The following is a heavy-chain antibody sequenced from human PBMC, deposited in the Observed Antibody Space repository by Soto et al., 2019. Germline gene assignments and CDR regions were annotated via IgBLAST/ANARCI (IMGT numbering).Heavy chain of an antibody. V-gene: IGHV3-74*01. Sequence: EVQLVESGGGLVQPGGSLRLSCAASGFTFSSYWMHWVRQAPGKGLVWVSRINSDGSITSYADSVKGRFTISRDNAKNTLYLQMYSLRAEDTAVYYCARPSITGTMVFPYWGQGTLVTVSS. J-gene: IGHJ4*02. CDR2: INSDGSIT. D-gene: IGHD1-20*01. CDR3: ARPSITGTMVFPY. CDR1: GFTFSSYW.